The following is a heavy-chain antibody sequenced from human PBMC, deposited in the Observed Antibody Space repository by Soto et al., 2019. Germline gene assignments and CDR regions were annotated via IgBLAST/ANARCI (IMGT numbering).Heavy chain of an antibody. J-gene: IGHJ4*02. Sequence: PSETLSLTCNVSGGPINSPDYYWSWIRQSPGKGLEWIGYLYFNGGTQYNPYLRTPVSMSLDTSKKHFSLKMSSVTAADTAVYYCARMRGSSYGFLDNWGQGTRVTVSS. CDR2: LYFNGGT. CDR1: GGPINSPDYY. CDR3: ARMRGSSYGFLDN. D-gene: IGHD5-18*01. V-gene: IGHV4-30-4*01.